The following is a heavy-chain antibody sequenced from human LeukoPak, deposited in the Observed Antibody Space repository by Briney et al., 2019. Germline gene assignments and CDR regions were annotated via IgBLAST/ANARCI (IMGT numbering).Heavy chain of an antibody. CDR2: FYHSGST. V-gene: IGHV4-59*01. Sequence: SETLSLTCSVSGGFNTHYYWSWIRQPPGKGLEWIGYFYHSGSTNYNPSLKSRVTISVDTSKNHFSLRLSSVTAADTAVYYCARGQWLPVFDFWGQGTLVTVSS. CDR1: GGFNTHYY. CDR3: ARGQWLPVFDF. J-gene: IGHJ4*02. D-gene: IGHD3-22*01.